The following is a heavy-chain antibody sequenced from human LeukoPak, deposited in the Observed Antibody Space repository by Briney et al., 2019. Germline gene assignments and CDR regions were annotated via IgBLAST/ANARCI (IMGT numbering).Heavy chain of an antibody. CDR3: ARRYCSSTSCLIDY. CDR1: GFTFRTYR. CDR2: ISPGSTTI. Sequence: PGGSLRLSCEASGFTFRTYRMNWVRQAPGKRLEWVSYISPGSTTIYYADSVKGRFTISRDNAKNSLYLQMNSLRAEDTAVYYCARRYCSSTSCLIDYWGQGTLVTVSS. V-gene: IGHV3-48*04. J-gene: IGHJ4*02. D-gene: IGHD2-2*01.